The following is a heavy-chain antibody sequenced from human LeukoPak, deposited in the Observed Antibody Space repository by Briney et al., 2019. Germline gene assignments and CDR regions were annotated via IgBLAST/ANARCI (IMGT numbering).Heavy chain of an antibody. Sequence: ASVKVSCKASGYTFTGYYMHWVRQAPGQGLEWMGWINPNSGGTDYAQKFQGRVTMTRDTSISTAYMELSRLRSDDTAVYYCARVSEQRGYFDWLPLDYWGQGTLVTVSS. CDR3: ARVSEQRGYFDWLPLDY. CDR1: GYTFTGYY. V-gene: IGHV1-2*02. CDR2: INPNSGGT. J-gene: IGHJ4*02. D-gene: IGHD3-9*01.